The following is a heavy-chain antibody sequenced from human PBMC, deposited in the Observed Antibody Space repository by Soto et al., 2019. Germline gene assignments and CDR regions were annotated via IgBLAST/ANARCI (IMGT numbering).Heavy chain of an antibody. CDR1: GYTFTSYD. D-gene: IGHD4-17*01. Sequence: QVQLVQSGAEVKKPGASVKVSCKASGYTFTSYDINWVRQATGQGLEYLGWMNPNSGNTAYVQKFQGRVTMTWDTSITTAYMELSSRRSEDTAVYFCARGIKYGAYSRWFDPWGQGTRVTVSS. V-gene: IGHV1-8*01. CDR3: ARGIKYGAYSRWFDP. J-gene: IGHJ5*02. CDR2: MNPNSGNT.